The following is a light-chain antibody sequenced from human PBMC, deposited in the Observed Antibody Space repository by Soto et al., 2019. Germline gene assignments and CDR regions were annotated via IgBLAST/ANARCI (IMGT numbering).Light chain of an antibody. J-gene: IGLJ2*01. Sequence: QSVLTQPPSVSGAPGQRVTISCTGSSSNIGAGYDVHWYQQLPGKAPKLLIYGNSNRPSGVPDRFSGSKSGTSASLAITGLQAEDEADYYCQSYDSSLSGLLFGGGTQLTVL. CDR1: SSNIGAGYD. CDR3: QSYDSSLSGLL. CDR2: GNS. V-gene: IGLV1-40*01.